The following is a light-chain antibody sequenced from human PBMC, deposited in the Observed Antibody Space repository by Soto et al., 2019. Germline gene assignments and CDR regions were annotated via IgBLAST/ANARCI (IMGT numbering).Light chain of an antibody. Sequence: DIQMTQSPSSLSASVGDRVTITCRASQSISDSLNWYQHKPGTAPKLLIYAASSLQSGAPSRFSGGGSGTDFTLTINSLQPEDFVTYFCQQSFSFPATFGGGTKVEIK. CDR2: AAS. CDR1: QSISDS. V-gene: IGKV1-39*01. CDR3: QQSFSFPAT. J-gene: IGKJ4*01.